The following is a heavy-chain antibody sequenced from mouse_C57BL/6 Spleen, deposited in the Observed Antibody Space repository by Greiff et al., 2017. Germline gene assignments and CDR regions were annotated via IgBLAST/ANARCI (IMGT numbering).Heavy chain of an antibody. J-gene: IGHJ4*01. D-gene: IGHD1-1*01. CDR2: IDPSDSYT. V-gene: IGHV1-69*01. Sequence: VQLQQPGAELVMPGASVKLSCKASGYTFTSYWMHWVKQRPGQGLEWIGEIDPSDSYTNYNQKFKGKSTLTVDKSSSTAYMQLSSLTSEDSAVYYCARLGTTTGAMDYWGQGTSVTVSS. CDR3: ARLGTTTGAMDY. CDR1: GYTFTSYW.